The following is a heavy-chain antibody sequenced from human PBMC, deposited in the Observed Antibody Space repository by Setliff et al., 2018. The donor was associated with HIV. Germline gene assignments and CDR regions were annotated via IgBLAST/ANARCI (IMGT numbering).Heavy chain of an antibody. Sequence: KPSETVSLTCSVSGGSINTSSYYWAWVRQPPGNELEWIGSIYHDGTTHYRSSLRSRAAISIDTSKSQISLKVRSVTAADTAVYFCAGHPVTSGWLSLNWFDPWGQGILVTVSS. J-gene: IGHJ5*01. CDR1: GGSINTSSYY. D-gene: IGHD6-19*01. V-gene: IGHV4-39*07. CDR2: IYHDGTT. CDR3: AGHPVTSGWLSLNWFDP.